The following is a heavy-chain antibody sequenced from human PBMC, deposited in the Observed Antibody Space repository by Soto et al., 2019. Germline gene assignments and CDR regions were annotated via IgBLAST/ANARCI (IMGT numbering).Heavy chain of an antibody. CDR1: GGFISTYY. CDR2: VFYSGST. CDR3: ARDFFDSSDYTTNWFDP. V-gene: IGHV4-59*08. D-gene: IGHD3-22*01. Sequence: SETLSLTCTVSGGFISTYYWNWIRQPPGKGLEWIGYVFYSGSTKYNPSLKSRVTISLDTSNNQFSLKLSSVTAADAALYYCARDFFDSSDYTTNWFDPWGQGTLVTVSS. J-gene: IGHJ5*02.